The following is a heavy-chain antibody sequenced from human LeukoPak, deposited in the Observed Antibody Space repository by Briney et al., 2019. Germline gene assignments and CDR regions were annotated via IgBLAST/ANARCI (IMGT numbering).Heavy chain of an antibody. Sequence: SETLSLTCTVSGGSISSSTYFWGWIRQPPGKGLEWIGTIYYSGSTYYNPSLKSRVTISVDTSKNQFSLKLSSVTAADTAVYYCARCFNVWGSYRYMGPKYYFDYWGQGTLVTVSS. CDR1: GGSISSSTYF. J-gene: IGHJ4*02. V-gene: IGHV4-39*07. CDR3: ARCFNVWGSYRYMGPKYYFDY. CDR2: IYYSGST. D-gene: IGHD3-16*02.